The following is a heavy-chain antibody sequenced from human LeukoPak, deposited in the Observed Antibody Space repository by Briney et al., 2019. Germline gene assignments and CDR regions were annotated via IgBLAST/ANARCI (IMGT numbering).Heavy chain of an antibody. V-gene: IGHV3-21*01. Sequence: GGSLRLSCAASGFTFSSYNMNWVRQAPGKGLEGVSSITSSSTYIYYTDSVKGRFTISRDNAKNSLYLQMNSLRAEDTAVYYCARDYGDFLEYFDPWGQGTLVTVSS. CDR3: ARDYGDFLEYFDP. J-gene: IGHJ5*02. D-gene: IGHD4-17*01. CDR1: GFTFSSYN. CDR2: ITSSSTYI.